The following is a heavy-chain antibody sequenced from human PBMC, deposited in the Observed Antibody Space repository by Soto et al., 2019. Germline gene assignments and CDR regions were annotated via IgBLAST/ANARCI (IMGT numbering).Heavy chain of an antibody. V-gene: IGHV4-39*01. CDR3: ARRHSGYDMGPFDY. J-gene: IGHJ4*02. D-gene: IGHD5-12*01. Sequence: QLQLQESGPGLVKPSETLSLTCTVSGGSISSSSYYWGWIRQPPGKGLEWIGCIYYSGSTYYNPSLKSRVTISVDTSKNQFSLKLSSVTAADTAVYYCARRHSGYDMGPFDYWGQGTLVTVSS. CDR2: IYYSGST. CDR1: GGSISSSSYY.